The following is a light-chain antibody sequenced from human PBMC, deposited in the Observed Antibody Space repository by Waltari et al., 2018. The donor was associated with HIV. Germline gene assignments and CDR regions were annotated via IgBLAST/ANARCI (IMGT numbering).Light chain of an antibody. CDR1: ISNLGGNF. J-gene: IGLJ3*02. V-gene: IGLV1-47*01. CDR2: RND. CDR3: STWDNSLSHWV. Sequence: QSVVTQPPSASGTPGQNISISCSGDISNLGGNFVYWYQQRQGTAPRLLIYRNDQRPSGVPYRFSGSKSATSASLAISGLRSEDEADYHCSTWDNSLSHWVFGGGTKVTVL.